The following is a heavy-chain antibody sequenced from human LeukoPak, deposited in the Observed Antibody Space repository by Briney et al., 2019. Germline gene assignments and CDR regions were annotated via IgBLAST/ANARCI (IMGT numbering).Heavy chain of an antibody. J-gene: IGHJ4*02. V-gene: IGHV1-2*02. CDR1: GYTFTDYY. CDR3: ARFLTGTKYYFDY. CDR2: INPNNGGP. D-gene: IGHD1-14*01. Sequence: ASVKASCKASGYTFTDYYIHWVRQAPGQGLEWMGWINPNNGGPIYAQEFQDRVTMTRDTSINTAFMEVSRLTFDDTAVYYCARFLTGTKYYFDYWGQGTLVTVSS.